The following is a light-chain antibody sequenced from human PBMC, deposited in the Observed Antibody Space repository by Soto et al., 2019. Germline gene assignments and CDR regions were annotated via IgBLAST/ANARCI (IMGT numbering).Light chain of an antibody. Sequence: DVVMTQSPLSLPVTPGEPASISCRSSQSLLHSNGYNYLDWYLQKPGQSPQLLIYLGSNRASEVPDRFGGSGSGTDFTLKISRVEGEDVGVYYCMQALQTPRLFGGGTKVEIK. CDR3: MQALQTPRL. CDR1: QSLLHSNGYNY. CDR2: LGS. J-gene: IGKJ4*01. V-gene: IGKV2-28*01.